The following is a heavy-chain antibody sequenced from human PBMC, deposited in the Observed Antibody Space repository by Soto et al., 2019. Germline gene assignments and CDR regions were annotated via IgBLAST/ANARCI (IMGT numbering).Heavy chain of an antibody. CDR2: INTGSTTI. CDR3: ARDVLVYCGGDCPFDI. CDR1: GFTFSSYW. Sequence: PGGSLRLSCAASGFTFSSYWMTWVRQAPGKGLEWVSSINTGSTTIYYADSVKGRFTISRDNAKNSLYLQMNSLRAEDTAVYYCARDVLVYCGGDCPFDIWGQGTMVTVSS. V-gene: IGHV3-48*01. J-gene: IGHJ3*02. D-gene: IGHD2-21*02.